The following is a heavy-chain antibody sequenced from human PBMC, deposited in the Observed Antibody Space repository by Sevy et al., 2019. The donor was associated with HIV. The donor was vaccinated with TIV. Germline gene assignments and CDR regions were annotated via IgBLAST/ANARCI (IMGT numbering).Heavy chain of an antibody. CDR2: ISGSGGST. CDR3: AQILRGGGRMDV. Sequence: GGSLRLSCAASGFTFISYAMSWVLQAPGKGLEWVSAISGSGGSTYYADSVKGRFTISRDNSKNTLYLQMNSLRAEDTAVYYCAQILRGGGRMDVWGQGTTVTVS. J-gene: IGHJ6*01. V-gene: IGHV3-23*01. CDR1: GFTFISYA. D-gene: IGHD5-12*01.